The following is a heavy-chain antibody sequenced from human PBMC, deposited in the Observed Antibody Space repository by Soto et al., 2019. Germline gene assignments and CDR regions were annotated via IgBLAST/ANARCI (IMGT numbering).Heavy chain of an antibody. D-gene: IGHD3-3*01. CDR2: VDYDGST. Sequence: QVQLQESGPGLVKPSETLSLTCSVSGDSVSSYYWSWIRQPPGQGLTCIGYVDYDGSTNYNPSLEIRGTISIDTSENQVSLKWNSVTAAYTAVYHCARGRRSPSVYYRLDVWGQGTTVAVSS. CDR3: ARGRRSPSVYYRLDV. V-gene: IGHV4-59*02. J-gene: IGHJ6*02. CDR1: GDSVSSYY.